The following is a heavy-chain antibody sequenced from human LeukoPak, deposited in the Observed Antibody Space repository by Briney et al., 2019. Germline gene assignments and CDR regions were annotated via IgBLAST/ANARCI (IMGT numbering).Heavy chain of an antibody. D-gene: IGHD3-10*01. Sequence: GESLKISCKGSGYNFTSYWIGWVRQMPGKGPEWMGIMYPGDSDTRYSPSFQGQVTISAGKSITTAYLQWCSLKASDTAMYYCARAYYGSSGFDYWGQGTLVTVSS. CDR3: ARAYYGSSGFDY. CDR1: GYNFTSYW. CDR2: MYPGDSDT. J-gene: IGHJ4*02. V-gene: IGHV5-51*01.